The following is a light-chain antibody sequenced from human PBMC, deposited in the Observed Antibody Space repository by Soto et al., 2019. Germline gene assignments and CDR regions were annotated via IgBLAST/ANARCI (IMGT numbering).Light chain of an antibody. Sequence: EIVLTQSPGTLSLSPGEGATLSCRASQTVSSSFLAWYQQKPGQAPRLLIYGASRRATGIPDRFSGSGSGTDFTLTIDSLEPEDFAVYYCHQYGSSPRTFGQGTKVEIK. CDR1: QTVSSSF. CDR2: GAS. CDR3: HQYGSSPRT. J-gene: IGKJ1*01. V-gene: IGKV3-20*01.